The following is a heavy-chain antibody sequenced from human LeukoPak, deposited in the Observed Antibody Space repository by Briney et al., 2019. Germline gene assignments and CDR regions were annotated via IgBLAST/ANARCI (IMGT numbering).Heavy chain of an antibody. V-gene: IGHV1-18*01. Sequence: ASVKVSCKASGYTFTSYGISWVRQAPGQGLEWMGWISAYNGNTNYAQKLQGRVTMTTDTSTSTAYMELRSLRSDDTAVYYCARDPALWFGPNYGMDVWGQGTTVTVSS. CDR2: ISAYNGNT. J-gene: IGHJ6*02. CDR1: GYTFTSYG. D-gene: IGHD3-10*01. CDR3: ARDPALWFGPNYGMDV.